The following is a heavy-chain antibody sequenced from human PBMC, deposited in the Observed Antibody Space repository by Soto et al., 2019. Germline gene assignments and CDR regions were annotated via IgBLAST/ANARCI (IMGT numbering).Heavy chain of an antibody. D-gene: IGHD2-2*01. CDR1: GFTFSSYS. V-gene: IGHV3-21*01. J-gene: IGHJ6*02. CDR2: ISSSSSYI. CDR3: ARGGWGYCSSTSCSPMDV. Sequence: EVQLVESGGGLVKPWGSLRLSCAASGFTFSSYSMNWVRQAPGKVLEWVSSISSSSSYIYYADSVKGRFTISRDNAKNSLYLQMNSLRAEDTAVYYCARGGWGYCSSTSCSPMDVWGQGTTVTVSS.